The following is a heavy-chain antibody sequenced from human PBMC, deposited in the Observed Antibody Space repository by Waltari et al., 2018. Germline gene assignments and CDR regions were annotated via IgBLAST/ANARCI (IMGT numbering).Heavy chain of an antibody. CDR3: ARDGSNFFDY. D-gene: IGHD3-3*01. J-gene: IGHJ4*02. CDR1: GFTFSSDS. Sequence: EVQRVESGGGLVKPGGSLRLSCAASGFTFSSDSMTWVRQAPGKGLEWVSSISSSSSYIYYADSVKGRFTISRDNAKNSLYLQMNSLRAEDTAVYYCARDGSNFFDYWGQGTLVTVSS. V-gene: IGHV3-21*01. CDR2: ISSSSSYI.